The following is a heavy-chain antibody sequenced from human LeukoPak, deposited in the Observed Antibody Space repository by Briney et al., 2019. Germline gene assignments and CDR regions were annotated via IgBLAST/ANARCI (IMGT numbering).Heavy chain of an antibody. V-gene: IGHV3-30*18. CDR3: AKDRYSGSYLQTGPCAH. D-gene: IGHD1-26*01. CDR1: GFTFSNFG. CDR2: IAYDGSNK. J-gene: IGHJ4*02. Sequence: GGSLRLSCAASGFTFSNFGMHWVRQAPGKGLEWVAVIAYDGSNKQYADSVKGRFTISRDNSKNTLYLQMNSLRTEDTAVYYCAKDRYSGSYLQTGPCAHWGQGALVTVSS.